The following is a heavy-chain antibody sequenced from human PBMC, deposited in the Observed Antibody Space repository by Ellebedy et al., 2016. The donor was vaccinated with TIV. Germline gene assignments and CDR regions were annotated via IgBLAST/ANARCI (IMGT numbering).Heavy chain of an antibody. CDR2: ITESGGNT. D-gene: IGHD4-23*01. Sequence: PGGSLRLSCAASGLTFSSHAMSWVRQAPGKGLEWVSSITESGGNTYYADSVKGRFTISRENSKDTLFLQMNSLRAEDTAIYFCARDPVGVGPAFDVWGQGTRVTVSS. V-gene: IGHV3-23*01. CDR1: GLTFSSHA. J-gene: IGHJ3*01. CDR3: ARDPVGVGPAFDV.